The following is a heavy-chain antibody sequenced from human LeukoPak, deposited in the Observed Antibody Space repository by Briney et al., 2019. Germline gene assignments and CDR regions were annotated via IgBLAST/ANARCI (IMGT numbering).Heavy chain of an antibody. Sequence: GGSLRLSCAASGFTFSTYGMHWVRQAPGKGLEWVALIWYDGSNKYYADSVKRRFTISRDNSKNSLYLQMNSLRAEDTAVYYCARESSSGWLDLDYWGQGTLVTVSS. D-gene: IGHD6-19*01. CDR1: GFTFSTYG. CDR3: ARESSSGWLDLDY. J-gene: IGHJ4*02. V-gene: IGHV3-33*01. CDR2: IWYDGSNK.